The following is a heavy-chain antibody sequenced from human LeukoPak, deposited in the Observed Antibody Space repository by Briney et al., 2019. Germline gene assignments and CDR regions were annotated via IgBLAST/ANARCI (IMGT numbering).Heavy chain of an antibody. J-gene: IGHJ4*02. V-gene: IGHV3-23*01. CDR1: GFTFSSYA. Sequence: GGSLRPSCAASGFTFSSYAMSWVRQAPGKGLEWVSAISGSGGSTYYADSVKGRFTISRDNSKNTLYLQMNSLRAEDTAVYYCAKAEGMIVVATFDYWGQGTLVTVSS. D-gene: IGHD3-22*01. CDR2: ISGSGGST. CDR3: AKAEGMIVVATFDY.